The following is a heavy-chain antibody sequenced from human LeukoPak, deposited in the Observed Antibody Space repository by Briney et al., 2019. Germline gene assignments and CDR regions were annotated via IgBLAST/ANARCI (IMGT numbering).Heavy chain of an antibody. J-gene: IGHJ4*02. D-gene: IGHD5-12*01. CDR2: ISGSGGST. V-gene: IGHV3-23*01. CDR1: GFTFSSFA. CDR3: AKDRLLRQRWLQFFDY. Sequence: GGSLRLSCAASGFTFSSFAMSWVRQTPGRGLEWLSAISGSGGSTYYADSVKGRFTISRDNSKNTLYLQMNSLRAEDTAVYYCAKDRLLRQRWLQFFDYWGQGTLVTVSS.